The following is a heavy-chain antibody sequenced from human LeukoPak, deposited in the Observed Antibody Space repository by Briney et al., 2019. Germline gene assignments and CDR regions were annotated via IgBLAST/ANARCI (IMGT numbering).Heavy chain of an antibody. CDR3: ARDSTAGYYYYYGMDV. J-gene: IGHJ6*02. Sequence: SETLSLTCTVSGGSLSSYYWSCIRQPAGKGLEWIGRIYTSGSTNYNPSLKSRVTMSVDTSKNQFSLKLSSVTAADTAVYYCARDSTAGYYYYYGMDVWGQGTTVTVSS. CDR2: IYTSGST. CDR1: GGSLSSYY. V-gene: IGHV4-4*07.